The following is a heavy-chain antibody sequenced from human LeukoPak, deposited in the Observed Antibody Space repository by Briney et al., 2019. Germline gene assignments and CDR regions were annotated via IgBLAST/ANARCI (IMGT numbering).Heavy chain of an antibody. V-gene: IGHV3-7*01. CDR2: INQDGSEK. J-gene: IGHJ4*02. CDR1: GFSVSSYW. Sequence: GGSLRPSRAAAGFSVSSYWMSSVRQDGGKGLEWVANINQDGSEKYYVDSVKGRFTISRDNAKNALYLQMNSLRAEDTAVYYCAKPTYSSYYFDYWGQGTLVTVSS. D-gene: IGHD6-6*01. CDR3: AKPTYSSYYFDY.